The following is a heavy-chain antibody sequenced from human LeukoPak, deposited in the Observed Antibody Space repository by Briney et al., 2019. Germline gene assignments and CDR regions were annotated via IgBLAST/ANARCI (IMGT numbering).Heavy chain of an antibody. V-gene: IGHV3-9*03. CDR2: ISWNSGSI. Sequence: PGRSLRLSCAASGFTFDDYAVHWVRQAPGKGLEWVSGISWNSGSIGYADSVKGRFTISRDNAKNSLYLQMNSLRAEDMALYYCAKGMTTVTSSPFDYWGQGTLVTVSS. CDR3: AKGMTTVTSSPFDY. CDR1: GFTFDDYA. J-gene: IGHJ4*02. D-gene: IGHD4-11*01.